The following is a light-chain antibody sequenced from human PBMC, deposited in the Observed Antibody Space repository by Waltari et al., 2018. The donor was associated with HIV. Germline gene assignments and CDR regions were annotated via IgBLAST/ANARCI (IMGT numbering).Light chain of an antibody. V-gene: IGLV2-8*01. CDR3: SSYAGSNNLV. CDR2: EVS. CDR1: SSDVGGYNY. Sequence: QSALTQPPSASGSPGQSVTISCTGTSSDVGGYNYVSWYQQHPGKAPKLMIYEVSKRPSGVPSRFSGSQSGNTASLTVSGLQAEDEADYYCSSYAGSNNLVFGGGTKLTVL. J-gene: IGLJ2*01.